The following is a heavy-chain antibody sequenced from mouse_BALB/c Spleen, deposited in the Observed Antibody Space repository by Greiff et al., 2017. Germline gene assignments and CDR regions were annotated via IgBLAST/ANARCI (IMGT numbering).Heavy chain of an antibody. Sequence: EVMLVESGGGLVQPGGSRKLSCAASGFTFSSFGMHWVRQAPEKGLEWVAYISSGSSTIYYADTVKGRFTISRDNPKNTLFLQMTSLRSEDTAMYYCARYCLSGNAMDYWGQGTSVTVSS. CDR2: ISSGSSTI. CDR1: GFTFSSFG. J-gene: IGHJ4*01. D-gene: IGHD4-1*01. V-gene: IGHV5-17*02. CDR3: ARYCLSGNAMDY.